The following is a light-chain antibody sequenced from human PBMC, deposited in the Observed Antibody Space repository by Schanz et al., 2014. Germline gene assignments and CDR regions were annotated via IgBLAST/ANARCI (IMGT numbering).Light chain of an antibody. CDR3: ISYTSSRTKGV. CDR1: SSNIGAGYD. Sequence: QSVLTQPPSVSGAPGQRVTISCTGSSSNIGAGYDVHWYQQLPGTTPKLLIYTNFNRPSGVPDRFSGSKSGTSASLAITGLQAEDEADYYCISYTSSRTKGVFGGGTKLTVL. V-gene: IGLV1-40*01. J-gene: IGLJ3*02. CDR2: TNF.